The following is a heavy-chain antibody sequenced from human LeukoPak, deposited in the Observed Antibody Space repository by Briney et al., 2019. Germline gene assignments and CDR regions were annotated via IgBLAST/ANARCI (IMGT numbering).Heavy chain of an antibody. CDR3: AKDRGGYGDFNDAFDI. Sequence: PGGSLRLSCAASGFTFSNYWMSWVRQAPGKGLEWVANIKQDGSEKYYVDSVKGRFTISRDSAKNSLYLQMNSLRAEDTALYYCAKDRGGYGDFNDAFDIWGQGTMVSVSS. CDR2: IKQDGSEK. V-gene: IGHV3-7*03. D-gene: IGHD4-17*01. J-gene: IGHJ3*02. CDR1: GFTFSNYW.